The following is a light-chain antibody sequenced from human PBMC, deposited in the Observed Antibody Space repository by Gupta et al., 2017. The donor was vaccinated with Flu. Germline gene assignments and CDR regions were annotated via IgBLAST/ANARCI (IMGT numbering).Light chain of an antibody. J-gene: IGLJ3*02. V-gene: IGLV2-14*01. CDR3: SSYTVSNTWV. CDR1: SSDVGGHKY. CDR2: EVS. Sequence: QSALTQPASVSGSPGQSITISCPGTSSDVGGHKYVSWYQQHPGKAPKVMIYEVSSRPSGVSNRFSGSKSGNTASLTISGLQADDEANYYCSSYTVSNTWVFGGGTKVTVL.